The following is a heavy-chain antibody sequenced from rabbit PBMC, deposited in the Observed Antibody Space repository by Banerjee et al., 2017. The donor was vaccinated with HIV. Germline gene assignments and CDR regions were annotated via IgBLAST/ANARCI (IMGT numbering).Heavy chain of an antibody. D-gene: IGHD8-1*01. J-gene: IGHJ6*01. CDR1: GIDFSSYYR. CDR3: ARGDWVGSSYYNL. Sequence: QEQLVESGGGLVKPGGTLTLTCKASGIDFSSYYRMCWVRQAPGRGLESIAYIYAGSSVATYYATWAKGRFTISKTSSTTVTLQMTSLTAADTATYFCARGDWVGSSYYNLWGPGTLVTVS. CDR2: IYAGSSVAT. V-gene: IGHV1S45*01.